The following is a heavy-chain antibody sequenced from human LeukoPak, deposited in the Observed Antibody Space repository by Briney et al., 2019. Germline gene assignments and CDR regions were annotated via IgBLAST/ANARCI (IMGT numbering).Heavy chain of an antibody. Sequence: GGSLRLSCAVSGFTFSGFWMSWSRQAPGKGLEWVASINSDGSEGYYADVVKGRFTISRDNAKNSLYLQINSLRAEDTAVYYCARVDRAYDILTGYRQPYFDYWGQGTLVTVSS. J-gene: IGHJ4*02. CDR2: INSDGSEG. CDR3: ARVDRAYDILTGYRQPYFDY. V-gene: IGHV3-7*03. CDR1: GFTFSGFW. D-gene: IGHD3-9*01.